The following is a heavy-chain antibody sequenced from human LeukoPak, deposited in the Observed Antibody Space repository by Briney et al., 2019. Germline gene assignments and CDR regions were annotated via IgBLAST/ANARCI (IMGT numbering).Heavy chain of an antibody. CDR1: GYTFTSYD. D-gene: IGHD3-3*01. V-gene: IGHV1-8*01. CDR2: MYPNSGNT. Sequence: ASVKVFCKASGYTFTSYDINWVRQATGQGLEWMGWMYPNSGNTGYAQKFQGRVTMTRNTSISTAYMELSSLRSDDTAVYYCARDPSSAITIFGVVIPKANWFDPWGQGTLVTVSS. J-gene: IGHJ5*02. CDR3: ARDPSSAITIFGVVIPKANWFDP.